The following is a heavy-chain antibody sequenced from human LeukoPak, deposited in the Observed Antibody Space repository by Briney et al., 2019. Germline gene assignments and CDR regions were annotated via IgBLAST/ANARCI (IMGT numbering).Heavy chain of an antibody. CDR2: ISGGGGST. Sequence: GGSLRLSCAASGFTFSSYDMHWVRQATGKGLEWVSAISGGGGSTYYADSVKGRFTISRDNSKNTLYLQMNSLRAEDTAVYYCAKGQFGEYPGWFDPWGQGTLVTVSS. J-gene: IGHJ5*02. CDR3: AKGQFGEYPGWFDP. V-gene: IGHV3-23*01. D-gene: IGHD3-10*01. CDR1: GFTFSSYD.